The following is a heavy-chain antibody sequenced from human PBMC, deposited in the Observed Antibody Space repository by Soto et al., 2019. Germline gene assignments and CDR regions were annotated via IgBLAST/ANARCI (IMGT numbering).Heavy chain of an antibody. CDR2: MNPNSGNT. Sequence: EASVKVSCKASGYTFTSYDINWVRQATGQGLEWMGWMNPNSGNTGYAQKFQGRVTMTRNTSISTAYMELSSLRSEDTAVYYCARGGGAAAGTPYYYYYGMDVWGQGTTVTVPS. J-gene: IGHJ6*02. D-gene: IGHD6-13*01. CDR3: ARGGGAAAGTPYYYYYGMDV. CDR1: GYTFTSYD. V-gene: IGHV1-8*01.